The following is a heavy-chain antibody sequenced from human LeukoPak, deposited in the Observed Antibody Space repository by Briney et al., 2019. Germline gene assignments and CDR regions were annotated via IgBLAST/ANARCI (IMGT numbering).Heavy chain of an antibody. CDR3: TKVRSGSSNWALRVFDY. J-gene: IGHJ4*02. CDR1: GFTFSSEA. Sequence: GGSLRLSCTVSGFTFSSEAMGWVRQLPGGGLEWVSTISPAGGTTYYAESMKGRFTISRDNSKSTLYLQMNNLGVEDTAVYYCTKVRSGSSNWALRVFDYWGQGVLVTVSS. CDR2: ISPAGGTT. D-gene: IGHD6-13*01. V-gene: IGHV3-23*01.